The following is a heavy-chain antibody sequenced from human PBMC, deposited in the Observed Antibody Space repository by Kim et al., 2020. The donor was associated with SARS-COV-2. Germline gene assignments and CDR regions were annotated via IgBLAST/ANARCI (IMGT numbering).Heavy chain of an antibody. J-gene: IGHJ3*02. CDR1: GYRFTSYW. Sequence: GESLKISCEASGYRFTSYWIGWVRQMPGKGLEWMGIIYPGDSDTFYSPSFRGQVTISADNSITTAYLQWTGLKASDTAFYYCARAPSGTSYPDAFDIWGQGTMVTVSP. CDR3: ARAPSGTSYPDAFDI. CDR2: IYPGDSDT. D-gene: IGHD1-26*01. V-gene: IGHV5-51*01.